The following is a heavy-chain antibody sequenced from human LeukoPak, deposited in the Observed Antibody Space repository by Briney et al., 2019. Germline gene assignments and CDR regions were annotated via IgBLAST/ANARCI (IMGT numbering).Heavy chain of an antibody. CDR2: IHHTGKN. CDR3: AKWHEKLLAFDS. CDR1: GGSITSYY. D-gene: IGHD1-7*01. J-gene: IGHJ4*02. Sequence: PSETLSLTCAVSGGSITSYYWNWIRQPPGKGLEWIGYIHHTGKNWYNPPLQSRVTLSVDTSKSEFPLRLNSVTAADTAVYYCAKWHEKLLAFDSWGQGTLVTVSS. V-gene: IGHV4-59*01.